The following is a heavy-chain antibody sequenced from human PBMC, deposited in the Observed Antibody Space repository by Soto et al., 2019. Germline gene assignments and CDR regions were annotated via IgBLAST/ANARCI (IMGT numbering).Heavy chain of an antibody. D-gene: IGHD2-2*01. CDR3: ARQTVSCHDF. V-gene: IGHV3-73*01. J-gene: IGHJ4*02. Sequence: EVQLVESGGGSVQPGESLKLSCSTSGFTFSASHMHWVRQAPGKGLEWVGHMRSKADNYETAYGASVRGRFTVSRDDSKNTAYRQMDSLKAEDTAVYYCARQTVSCHDFWGQGTRVTVSS. CDR2: MRSKADNYET. CDR1: GFTFSASH.